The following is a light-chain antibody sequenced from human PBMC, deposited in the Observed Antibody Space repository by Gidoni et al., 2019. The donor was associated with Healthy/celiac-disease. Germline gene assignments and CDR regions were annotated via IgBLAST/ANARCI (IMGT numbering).Light chain of an antibody. V-gene: IGKV3-15*01. J-gene: IGKJ3*01. CDR3: QQYNNWPFT. CDR2: GAS. Sequence: EIGMAQSPATLSVSPGERDTLSCRASQSVSSNLAWYQQKPGQAPRLLIYGASTRATGIPAMFSGSGSGTEFTLTISSLQSEDFSVYYCQQYNNWPFTFGPGTKVDIK. CDR1: QSVSSN.